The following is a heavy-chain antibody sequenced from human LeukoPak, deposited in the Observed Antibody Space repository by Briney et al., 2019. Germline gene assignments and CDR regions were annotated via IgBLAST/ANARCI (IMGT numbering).Heavy chain of an antibody. CDR1: GGTFSSYA. J-gene: IGHJ6*03. CDR3: ARVWFGDLNYHYHYMDV. D-gene: IGHD3-10*01. CDR2: IIPIFGTA. Sequence: SVKVSCKASGGTFSSYAISWVRQAPGQGLEWMGGIIPIFGTANYAQKFQGRVTITADESTSTAYMELSSLRSEDTAVYYCARVWFGDLNYHYHYMDVWGKGTTVTVSS. V-gene: IGHV1-69*13.